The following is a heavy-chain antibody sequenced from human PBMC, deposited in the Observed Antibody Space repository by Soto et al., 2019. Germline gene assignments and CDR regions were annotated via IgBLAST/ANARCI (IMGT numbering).Heavy chain of an antibody. Sequence: QVQLVQSGAEEKKPGASAKVSCKASGYTFTSYAMHWVRQAPGQRLEWMGWINAGNGNTKYSQKFQGRVTITRDTSASTAYMELSSLRSEDTAVYYCARVGGWYVPDYWGQGTLVTVSS. CDR1: GYTFTSYA. CDR2: INAGNGNT. CDR3: ARVGGWYVPDY. J-gene: IGHJ4*02. D-gene: IGHD6-19*01. V-gene: IGHV1-3*05.